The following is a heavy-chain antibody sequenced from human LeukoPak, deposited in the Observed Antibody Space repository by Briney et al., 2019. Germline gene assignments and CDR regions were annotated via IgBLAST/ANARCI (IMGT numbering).Heavy chain of an antibody. V-gene: IGHV3-7*03. CDR2: IKRDGSEK. CDR3: VRKAYGLDV. Sequence: GGSLRLSCAPSGFTFSSYWMSWVRQAPGKGLEWVANIKRDGSEKYYVDSVKGRFTISRDNGKNSLYLQMNSLRAEDTAVYYCVRKAYGLDVWGKGTTVTVSS. J-gene: IGHJ6*04. CDR1: GFTFSSYW.